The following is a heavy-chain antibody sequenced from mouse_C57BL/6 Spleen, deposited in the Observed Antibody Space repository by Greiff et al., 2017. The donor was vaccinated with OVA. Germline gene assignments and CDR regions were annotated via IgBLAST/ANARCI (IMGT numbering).Heavy chain of an antibody. D-gene: IGHD1-1*01. CDR3: TRGNYAAMDY. Sequence: VKLVESGAELVRPGASVTLSCKASGYTFTDYEMHWVKQTPVHGLEWIGAIDPETGGTAYNQKFKGKAILTADKSSSTAYMELRSLTSEDSAVYYCTRGNYAAMDYWGQGTSVTVSS. CDR1: GYTFTDYE. J-gene: IGHJ4*01. CDR2: IDPETGGT. V-gene: IGHV1-15*01.